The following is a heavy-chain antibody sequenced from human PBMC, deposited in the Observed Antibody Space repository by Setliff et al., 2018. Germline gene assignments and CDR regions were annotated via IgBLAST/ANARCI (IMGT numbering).Heavy chain of an antibody. J-gene: IGHJ6*02. CDR3: ARDLLYSGSYFGYYYGMDV. V-gene: IGHV1-69*13. D-gene: IGHD1-26*01. CDR2: IIPIFGTA. CDR1: GGTFSSYA. Sequence: GASVKVSCKASGGTFSSYAISWVRQAPGQGLEWMGGIIPIFGTANYAQKFQGRVTITADESTSTAYMELSSLRSEDTAVYYCARDLLYSGSYFGYYYGMDVWGQGTTVTVSS.